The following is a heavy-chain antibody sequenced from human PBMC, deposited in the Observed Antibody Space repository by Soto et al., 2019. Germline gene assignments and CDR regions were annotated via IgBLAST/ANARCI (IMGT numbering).Heavy chain of an antibody. Sequence: GGSLRLSCAASGFTFSSYWMHWVRQAPGKGLVWVSRINGDESSTTYADSMKGRFSISRDNAKNTLYLQMNSLRVEDTAVYYCARRYCSGGSCCLDYWGQGTLVTVSS. D-gene: IGHD2-15*01. CDR1: GFTFSSYW. V-gene: IGHV3-74*01. J-gene: IGHJ4*02. CDR3: ARRYCSGGSCCLDY. CDR2: INGDESST.